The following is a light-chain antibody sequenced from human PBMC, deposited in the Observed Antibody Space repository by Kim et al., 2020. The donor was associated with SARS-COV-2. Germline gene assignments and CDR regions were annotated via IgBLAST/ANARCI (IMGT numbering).Light chain of an antibody. CDR2: DAS. CDR1: QSVSTY. J-gene: IGKJ4*01. Sequence: LSPGERATLSCRASQSVSTYLAWYQQRRDQPPSLLIYDASKRATGIPARFSGSGSGTDFTLTISSLEPDDFAIYYCQQRSSWPLTFGGGTKVDIK. CDR3: QQRSSWPLT. V-gene: IGKV3-11*01.